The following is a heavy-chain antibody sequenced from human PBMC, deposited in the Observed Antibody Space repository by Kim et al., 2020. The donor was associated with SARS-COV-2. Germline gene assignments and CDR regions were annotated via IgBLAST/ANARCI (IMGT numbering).Heavy chain of an antibody. V-gene: IGHV3-23*01. CDR2: SGSGGST. J-gene: IGHJ4*02. CDR3: AETGF. Sequence: SGSGGSTYYADSVKGRFTITRDNSKNTLYLQMNSLRAEDTAVYYCAETGFWGQGTLVTVSS. D-gene: IGHD3-10*01.